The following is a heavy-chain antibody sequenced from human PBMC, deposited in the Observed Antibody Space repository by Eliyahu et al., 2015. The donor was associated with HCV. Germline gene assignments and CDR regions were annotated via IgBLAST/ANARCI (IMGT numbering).Heavy chain of an antibody. J-gene: IGHJ5*02. D-gene: IGHD3-3*01. Sequence: EVQLVESGGGLVKPGGSLRLSCAASGFTFSSYSMNWVRQAPGKGLEWVSSISSSSSYIYYADSVKGRFTISRDNAKNSLYLQMNSLRAEDTAVYYCSGVQRFSPAVVREDAWGQGTLVTVSS. CDR2: ISSSSSYI. CDR3: SGVQRFSPAVVREDA. V-gene: IGHV3-21*01. CDR1: GFTFSSYS.